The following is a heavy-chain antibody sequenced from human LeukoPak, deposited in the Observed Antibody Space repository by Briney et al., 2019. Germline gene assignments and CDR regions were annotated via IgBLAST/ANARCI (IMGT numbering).Heavy chain of an antibody. CDR2: IKSKTDGGTT. D-gene: IGHD4-17*01. Sequence: GGSLRLSCATSGFTFSNAWMSWVRQAPGKGLEWVGRIKSKTDGGTTDYAAPVKGRFTISRDDSKNTLYLQMNSLKTEDTAVYYCTTEHTYGELGYWGQGTLVTVSS. J-gene: IGHJ4*02. CDR3: TTEHTYGELGY. V-gene: IGHV3-15*01. CDR1: GFTFSNAW.